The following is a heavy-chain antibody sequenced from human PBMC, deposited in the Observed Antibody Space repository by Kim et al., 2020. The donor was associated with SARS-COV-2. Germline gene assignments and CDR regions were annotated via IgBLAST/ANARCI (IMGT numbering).Heavy chain of an antibody. Sequence: GGSLRLSCAASGFTFSSYGMHWVRQAPGKGLEWGAVIWYDGSNKYYADSVKGRFTISRDNSKNPLDLQMNSLRAGDTAVYYCARGGGGVIPTDYWGQGTLVTVSS. J-gene: IGHJ4*02. CDR3: ARGGGGVIPTDY. CDR1: GFTFSSYG. D-gene: IGHD3-16*02. CDR2: IWYDGSNK. V-gene: IGHV3-33*01.